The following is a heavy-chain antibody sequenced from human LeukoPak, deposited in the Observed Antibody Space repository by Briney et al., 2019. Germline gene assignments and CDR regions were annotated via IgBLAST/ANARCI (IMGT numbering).Heavy chain of an antibody. V-gene: IGHV4-34*01. J-gene: IGHJ4*02. Sequence: PSETLSLTCAVYGGSFSGYYWSWLRQPPGKGLEWIGEINHSGRTNYNPSLKSRVTISVDTSKNQFSLKLSSVTAADTAVYYCARPYDSSGYYPYWGQGNLVTVSS. D-gene: IGHD3-22*01. CDR3: ARPYDSSGYYPY. CDR2: INHSGRT. CDR1: GGSFSGYY.